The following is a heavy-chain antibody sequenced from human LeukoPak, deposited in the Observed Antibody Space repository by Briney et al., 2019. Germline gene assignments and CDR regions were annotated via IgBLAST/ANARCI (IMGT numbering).Heavy chain of an antibody. CDR1: GDSVSSNSAA. V-gene: IGHV6-1*01. CDR2: TYYRSKWYN. J-gene: IGHJ6*04. Sequence: SQTLSLTCALSGDSVSSNSAAWNWIRQSPSRGLEWLGRTYYRSKWYNDYAVKSRITINPDTPKNQFSLQLNSVTPEDTAVYYCARGYDILTGYYVDYYYYGMDVWGKGTTVTVSS. D-gene: IGHD3-9*01. CDR3: ARGYDILTGYYVDYYYYGMDV.